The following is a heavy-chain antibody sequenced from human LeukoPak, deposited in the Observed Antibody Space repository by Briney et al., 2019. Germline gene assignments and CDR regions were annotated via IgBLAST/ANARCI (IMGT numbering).Heavy chain of an antibody. CDR1: GFTFRGYW. Sequence: PGGSLRLSCAASGFTFRGYWMSWVRQAPGKGLEWVANIKQDGSEKYYVDSVKGRFTISRDNAKNSLFLQMNSLRAEDTAVYYCARVKKRNDATDIWGQGTMVTVSS. CDR2: IKQDGSEK. CDR3: ARVKKRNDATDI. V-gene: IGHV3-7*05. D-gene: IGHD1-1*01. J-gene: IGHJ3*02.